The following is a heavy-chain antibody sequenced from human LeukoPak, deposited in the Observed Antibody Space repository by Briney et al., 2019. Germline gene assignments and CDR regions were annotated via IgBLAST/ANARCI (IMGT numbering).Heavy chain of an antibody. CDR3: ARRRYSFDFYDV. Sequence: PSETLSLTCTVSGDSIISNIYWWDWVRLPPGKGLEWIGATFYTGRTFYRPSLKSRVTISVDTSKSQFSLDLSSATAADTAVYYCARRRYSFDFYDVWGQGTRVTVSS. D-gene: IGHD3/OR15-3a*01. J-gene: IGHJ3*01. V-gene: IGHV4-39*01. CDR2: TFYTGRT. CDR1: GDSIISNIYW.